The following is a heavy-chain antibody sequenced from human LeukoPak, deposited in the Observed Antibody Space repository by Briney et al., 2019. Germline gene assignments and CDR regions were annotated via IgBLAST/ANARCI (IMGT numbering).Heavy chain of an antibody. Sequence: GGSPRLSCAASGFTVSSNYMSWVRQAPGKGLEWVSAIFGSGAGTYYADSVKGRFTISRDNSKNTLYLQMNSLRAEDTAVYYCATRKPYYFDYWGQGTLVTVSS. CDR3: ATRKPYYFDY. J-gene: IGHJ4*02. CDR2: IFGSGAGT. CDR1: GFTVSSNY. V-gene: IGHV3-23*01.